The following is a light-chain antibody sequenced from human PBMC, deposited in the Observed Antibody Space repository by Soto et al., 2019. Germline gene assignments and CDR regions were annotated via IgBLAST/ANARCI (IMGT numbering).Light chain of an antibody. J-gene: IGKJ5*01. CDR2: AAS. CDR3: HQLISFPIT. V-gene: IGKV1D-12*01. CDR1: QGINRW. Sequence: DIHMTQSASSVSASVGGRFTSTCRASQGINRWLAGYQQRPGRAPKLLIYAASILQSGVPSRFSGSASGTDFTLTSTSLQPEDSATYFCHQLISFPITVGQGTRLENK.